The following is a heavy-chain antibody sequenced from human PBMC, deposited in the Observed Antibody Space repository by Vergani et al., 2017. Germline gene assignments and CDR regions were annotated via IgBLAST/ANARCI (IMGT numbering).Heavy chain of an antibody. CDR2: ISYSGRT. Sequence: QVQLQESGPGLVKPSQTLSLTCTVSGASINNDFYYWHWIRQPAGKGLEWIGRISYSGRTYPNPSLESRLVISMETSQRQFSLRLSALTAADTAVYYCARDRTSWGAVDIWGQGKMVTVTS. CDR1: GASINNDFYY. V-gene: IGHV4-31*02. CDR3: ARDRTSWGAVDI. J-gene: IGHJ3*02. D-gene: IGHD1-26*01.